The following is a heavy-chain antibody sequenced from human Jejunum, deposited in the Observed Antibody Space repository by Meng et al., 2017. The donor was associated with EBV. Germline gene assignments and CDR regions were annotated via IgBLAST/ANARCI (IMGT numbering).Heavy chain of an antibody. D-gene: IGHD1-26*01. CDR3: ARDQNGSYFAY. J-gene: IGHJ4*02. CDR1: GGSVSIGGYY. Sequence: QVQLQAPVPGLVNPSATLSLPFTVSGGSVSIGGYYWSWIRQPPGKGLEWIGYIYNRESTNYTSSLKSRVTISADTSKHQFSLRLSSVTAADTAVYYCARDQNGSYFAYWGQGTLVTVSS. CDR2: IYNREST. V-gene: IGHV4-61*08.